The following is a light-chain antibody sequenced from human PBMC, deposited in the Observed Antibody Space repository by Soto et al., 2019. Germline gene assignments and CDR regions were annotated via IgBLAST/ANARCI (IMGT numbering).Light chain of an antibody. J-gene: IGLJ1*01. CDR1: SSDVGAYNY. CDR2: EVT. V-gene: IGLV2-14*01. Sequence: QSVLTQPASVSGSPGQSITISCTGTSSDVGAYNYVSWYQQSPGKAPKLMIYEVTNRPSAVPDRFSGSKTGNTAFLTISGLQAEDEADYYCSSYTSSSSYVFGTGTKLTVL. CDR3: SSYTSSSSYV.